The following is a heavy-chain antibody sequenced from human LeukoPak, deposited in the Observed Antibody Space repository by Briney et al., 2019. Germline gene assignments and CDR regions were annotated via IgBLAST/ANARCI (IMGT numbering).Heavy chain of an antibody. CDR2: IYHSGST. D-gene: IGHD6-13*01. CDR3: ARATVAAAAPGGY. CDR1: GYSISSGYY. Sequence: PSETLSLTCTVSGYSISSGYYWGWIRQTPGKGLEWTGNIYHSGSTDYNPSLKSRVTISVDTSKNQFSLKLSSVTAADTAVYYCARATVAAAAPGGYWGQGTLVTVSS. J-gene: IGHJ4*02. V-gene: IGHV4-38-2*02.